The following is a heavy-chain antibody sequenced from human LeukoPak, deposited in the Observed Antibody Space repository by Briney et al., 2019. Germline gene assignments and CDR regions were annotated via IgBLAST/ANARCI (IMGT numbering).Heavy chain of an antibody. CDR3: AKGQKLSLDYGMDV. CDR1: GFTFSSYS. D-gene: IGHD5-18*01. J-gene: IGHJ6*02. V-gene: IGHV3-21*04. CDR2: ISISSSYI. Sequence: GGSLRLSCAASGFTFSSYSMNWVRQAPGKGLEWVSSISISSSYIYYADSVKGRFTISSDNAKNSLSLQMNSLRAEDTALYYCAKGQKLSLDYGMDVWGQGTTVTVS.